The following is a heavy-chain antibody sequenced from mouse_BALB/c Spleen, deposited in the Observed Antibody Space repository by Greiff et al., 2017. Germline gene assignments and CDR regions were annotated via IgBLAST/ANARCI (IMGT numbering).Heavy chain of an antibody. CDR3: ARDPIGTDAMDY. D-gene: IGHD3-3*01. CDR2: ISSGSSTI. V-gene: IGHV5-17*02. J-gene: IGHJ4*01. Sequence: DVHLVESGGGLVQPGGSRKLSCAASGFTFSSFGMHWVRQAPEKGLEWVAYISSGSSTIYYADTVKGRFTISRDNPKNTLFLQMTSLRSEDTAMYYCARDPIGTDAMDYWGQGTSVTVSS. CDR1: GFTFSSFG.